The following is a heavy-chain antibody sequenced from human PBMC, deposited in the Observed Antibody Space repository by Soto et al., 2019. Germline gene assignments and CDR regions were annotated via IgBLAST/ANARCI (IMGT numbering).Heavy chain of an antibody. J-gene: IGHJ4*02. V-gene: IGHV3-23*01. CDR1: GFTFSNYA. CDR3: AKGYYSGYDLAYFDY. CDR2: ISGSGDNT. Sequence: EVQLLESGGGLVQPGGSLRVSCAASGFTFSNYAMSWVRQAPGKGLEWVSTISGSGDNTYYADSVKGRFTISRDNSKNTLYRQLNSLRAEDTALYYCAKGYYSGYDLAYFDYWGQGTLVTVSS. D-gene: IGHD5-12*01.